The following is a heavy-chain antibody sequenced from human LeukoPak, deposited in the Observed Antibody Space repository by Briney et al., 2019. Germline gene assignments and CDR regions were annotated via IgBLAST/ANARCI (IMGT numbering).Heavy chain of an antibody. CDR1: GGSISSYY. V-gene: IGHV4-59*01. CDR3: ARGQHGVAAAPFDY. CDR2: IYYSGST. Sequence: SETLSLTCTVSGGSISSYYWSWIRQPPGKGLEWIGCIYYSGSTNYNPSLKSRVTISVDTSKSQFSLKLSSVTAADTAVYYCARGQHGVAAAPFDYWGQGTLVTVSS. J-gene: IGHJ4*02. D-gene: IGHD6-13*01.